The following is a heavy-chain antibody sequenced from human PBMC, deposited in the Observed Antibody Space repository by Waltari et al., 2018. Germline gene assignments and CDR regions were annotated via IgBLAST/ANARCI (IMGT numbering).Heavy chain of an antibody. CDR3: ARDTVGGFDY. CDR1: GGSISSGSSY. V-gene: IGHV4-61*02. Sequence: QVQLQESGPGLVKPSQTLSLTCTVSGGSISSGSSYWSWIRQPAGKGLEWIGRIYTSGSTNYNPSLKSRVTISVDTSKNQFSLKLSSVTAADTAVYYCARDTVGGFDYWGQGTLVTVSS. D-gene: IGHD4-17*01. J-gene: IGHJ4*02. CDR2: IYTSGST.